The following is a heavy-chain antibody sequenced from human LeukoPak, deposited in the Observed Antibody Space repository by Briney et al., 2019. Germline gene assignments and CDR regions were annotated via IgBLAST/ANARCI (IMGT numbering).Heavy chain of an antibody. CDR1: GGSIGTYY. CDR3: ARHIGGGIDDMDV. D-gene: IGHD3-16*02. CDR2: IYVTGT. Sequence: PSETLSLTCTVSGGSIGTYYWSWIRQSPGKGLEWIGYIYVTGTRYNPYLQSRVTISVDRSRNQFFLRMSSVTAADTAVYYCARHIGGGIDDMDVWGKGTKVIVSS. J-gene: IGHJ6*03. V-gene: IGHV4-59*08.